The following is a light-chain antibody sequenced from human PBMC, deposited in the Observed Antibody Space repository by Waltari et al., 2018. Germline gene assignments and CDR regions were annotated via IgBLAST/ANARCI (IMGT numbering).Light chain of an antibody. CDR3: QTWVTGIGWV. CDR2: VNNDDSH. V-gene: IGLV4-69*01. Sequence: QLVLTQSPSASASLGPSVKLTCTLSSGHSSYSIAWHQQQPEKGPRYLMKVNNDDSHTKGDGIPDRFSGSSSGAERYLTISSLQSEDEADYYCQTWVTGIGWVFGGGTKLTVL. CDR1: SGHSSYS. J-gene: IGLJ3*02.